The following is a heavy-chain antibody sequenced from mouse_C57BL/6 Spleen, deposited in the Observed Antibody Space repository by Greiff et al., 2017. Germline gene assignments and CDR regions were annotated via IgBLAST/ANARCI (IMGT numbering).Heavy chain of an antibody. CDR3: ARVSPWYFDV. CDR1: GYTFTSYW. V-gene: IGHV1-69*01. Sequence: VQLQQPGAELVMPGASVKLSCKASGYTFTSYWMNWVKQRPGQGLEWIGEIDPSDSYTNYNQKLKGKSTVTVDKASSTAYMQLSILTSEYAAVYYCARVSPWYFDVWGTGTTVTVSS. J-gene: IGHJ1*03. CDR2: IDPSDSYT.